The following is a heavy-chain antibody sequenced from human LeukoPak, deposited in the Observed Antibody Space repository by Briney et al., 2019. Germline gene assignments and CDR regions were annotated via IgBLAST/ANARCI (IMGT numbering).Heavy chain of an antibody. CDR1: GFTVSSNY. CDR2: IYSGGST. V-gene: IGHV3-53*01. Sequence: HPGGSLRLSCAASGFTVSSNYMSWVRQAPGKGLEWVSVIYSGGSTYYADSVKGRFTISRDNSKNTLYLQMNSLRAEDTAVYYCARETGKVATGYYFDYWGQGTLVTVSS. J-gene: IGHJ4*02. CDR3: ARETGKVATGYYFDY. D-gene: IGHD5-12*01.